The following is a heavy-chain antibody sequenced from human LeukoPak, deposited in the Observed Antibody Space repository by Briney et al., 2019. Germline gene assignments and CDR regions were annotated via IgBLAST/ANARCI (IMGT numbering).Heavy chain of an antibody. D-gene: IGHD6-19*01. CDR2: INPNSGGT. CDR1: GYTFTGYY. J-gene: IGHJ6*03. V-gene: IGHV1-2*02. Sequence: ASVKVSCKASGYTFTGYYMHWARQAPGQGLEWMGWINPNSGGTNYAQKFRGRVTMTRDTSISTAYMELSRLRSDDTAVYYCARAGYYYYYMDVWGKGTTVTVSS. CDR3: ARAGYYYYYMDV.